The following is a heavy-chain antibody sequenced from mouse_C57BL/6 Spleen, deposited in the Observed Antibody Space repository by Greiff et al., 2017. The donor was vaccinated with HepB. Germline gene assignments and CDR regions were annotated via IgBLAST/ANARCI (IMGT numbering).Heavy chain of an antibody. CDR2: ISGGGGNT. Sequence: DVQLVESGGGLVKPGGSLKLSCAASGFTFSSYTMSWVRQTPEKRLEWVATISGGGGNTYYPDSVKGRFTISRDNAKNTLYLQMSSLRSEDTALYYCARHTVYTHYFDYWGQGTTLTVSS. D-gene: IGHD1-1*01. CDR3: ARHTVYTHYFDY. CDR1: GFTFSSYT. J-gene: IGHJ2*01. V-gene: IGHV5-9*01.